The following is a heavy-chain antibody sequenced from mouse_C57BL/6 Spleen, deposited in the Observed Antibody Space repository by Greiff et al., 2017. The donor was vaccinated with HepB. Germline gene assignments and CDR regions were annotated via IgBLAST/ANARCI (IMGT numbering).Heavy chain of an antibody. V-gene: IGHV5-4*01. D-gene: IGHD2-5*01. CDR2: ISDGGSYT. CDR1: GFTFSSYA. Sequence: EVQGVESGGGLVKPGGSLKLSCAASGFTFSSYAMSWVRQTPEKRLEWVATISDGGSYTYYPDNVKGRFTISRDNAKNNLYLQMSHLKSEDTAMYYCARESYYSNPFAYWGQGTLVTVSA. CDR3: ARESYYSNPFAY. J-gene: IGHJ3*01.